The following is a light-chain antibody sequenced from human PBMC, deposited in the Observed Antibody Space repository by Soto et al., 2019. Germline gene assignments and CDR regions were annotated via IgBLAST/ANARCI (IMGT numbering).Light chain of an antibody. V-gene: IGLV2-8*02. CDR2: EVT. CDR1: SSDVGLYDY. CDR3: SSYGGNSNYV. J-gene: IGLJ1*01. Sequence: QSVLTQPPSASRSPGQSVTISCTGTSSDVGLYDYVSWYQQHPGKVPKLLIYEVTQRPSGVPDRFSGSKSGNTASLTVSGLQAEDEAVYYCSSYGGNSNYVFGTGTKVTVL.